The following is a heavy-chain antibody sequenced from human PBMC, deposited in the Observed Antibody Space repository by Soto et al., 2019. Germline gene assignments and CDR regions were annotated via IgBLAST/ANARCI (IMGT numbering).Heavy chain of an antibody. CDR3: AKGDTIFGVVIRGYGKYYGMDV. Sequence: QVQLVESGGGVVQPGRSLRLSCAASGFTFSSYGMHWVRQAPGKGLEWVAVISYDGSNKYYADSVKGRFTISRDNSKNTLYLQMNSLRAEDMAVYYCAKGDTIFGVVIRGYGKYYGMDVWGQGTTVTVSS. J-gene: IGHJ6*02. CDR1: GFTFSSYG. CDR2: ISYDGSNK. D-gene: IGHD3-3*01. V-gene: IGHV3-30*18.